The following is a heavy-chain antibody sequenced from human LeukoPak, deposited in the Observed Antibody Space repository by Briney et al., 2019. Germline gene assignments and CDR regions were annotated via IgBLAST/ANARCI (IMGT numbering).Heavy chain of an antibody. Sequence: SLKVSCTASGGTFSSYAISWVRQAPGQGLEWVGRIIPIFGITNYAQTFQGRVTITPDKSTSTPYMELSSLRSEDTAVYFCSSPSNCSGMSCYRDAFDIWGQGTMVTVSS. D-gene: IGHD2-2*01. CDR2: IIPIFGIT. V-gene: IGHV1-69*04. J-gene: IGHJ3*02. CDR1: GGTFSSYA. CDR3: SSPSNCSGMSCYRDAFDI.